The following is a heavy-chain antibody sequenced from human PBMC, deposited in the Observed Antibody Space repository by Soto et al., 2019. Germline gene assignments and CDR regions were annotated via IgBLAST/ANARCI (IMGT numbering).Heavy chain of an antibody. J-gene: IGHJ5*02. CDR3: TRDASRDSSARGWFDP. CDR1: GVTFRSFT. CDR2: ISSNSAYI. D-gene: IGHD6-13*01. V-gene: IGHV3-21*01. Sequence: LRLSWAASGVTFRSFTMNWVRQAPLKGLEWVSTISSNSAYIYYTDALRGRFTISRDNAKNSLHLQMNSLRAEDTAVYYCTRDASRDSSARGWFDPWGPGTLVTVSS.